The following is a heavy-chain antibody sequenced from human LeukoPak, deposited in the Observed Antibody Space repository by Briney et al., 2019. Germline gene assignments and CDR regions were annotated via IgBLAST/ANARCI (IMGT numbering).Heavy chain of an antibody. CDR1: GFTFSSYS. J-gene: IGHJ4*02. D-gene: IGHD3-16*02. Sequence: GGSLRLSCAASGFTFSSYSMNWVRQAPGKGLEWVSSISSSSSYIYYADSVKGRFTISRDNAKNSLYLQMNSLRAEDTAVYYCARDGVITFRGVIVPPDYWGQGTLVTVSS. V-gene: IGHV3-21*01. CDR2: ISSSSSYI. CDR3: ARDGVITFRGVIVPPDY.